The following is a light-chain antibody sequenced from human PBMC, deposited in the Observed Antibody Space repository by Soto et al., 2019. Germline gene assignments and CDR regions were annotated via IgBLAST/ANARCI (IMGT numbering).Light chain of an antibody. CDR1: QSVSSRD. CDR2: ATS. J-gene: IGKJ2*01. CDR3: QQYDNSSGYT. Sequence: EIVLTQSPGTLSLSPGERATLSCRASQSVSSRDLAWYQQKPGQAPRLLIYATSSRAAGIPDRFSGSGSGTDFTLTISRLEPEDFAVYYCQQYDNSSGYTFGQGTKLEIK. V-gene: IGKV3-20*01.